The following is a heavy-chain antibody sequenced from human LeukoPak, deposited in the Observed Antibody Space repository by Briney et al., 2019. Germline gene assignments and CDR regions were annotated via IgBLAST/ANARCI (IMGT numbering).Heavy chain of an antibody. CDR3: ARGIELGIGYYYYYMDV. J-gene: IGHJ6*03. CDR1: GYTFIDYY. Sequence: GASVKVSCKASGYTFIDYYMHWVRQAPGQGLEWMGWINPNSGGTNYAQNFQGRVTMTRDTSIRTVSMELSRLRSDDMAVYYCARGIELGIGYYYYYMDVWGKGTTVTISS. CDR2: INPNSGGT. D-gene: IGHD7-27*01. V-gene: IGHV1-2*02.